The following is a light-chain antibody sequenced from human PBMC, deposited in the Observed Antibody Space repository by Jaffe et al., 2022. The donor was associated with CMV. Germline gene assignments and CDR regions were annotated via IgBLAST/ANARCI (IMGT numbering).Light chain of an antibody. V-gene: IGKV1-5*03. Sequence: DIQMTQSPSTLSASVGDRVTITCRASQTIGSWLAWYQQKPGKAPKLLINKASSLESGVPSRFSGSGSGTEFTLTISSLQPDDFATYYCHQYNTYPYTFGQGTKLEIK. CDR1: QTIGSW. J-gene: IGKJ2*01. CDR2: KAS. CDR3: HQYNTYPYT.